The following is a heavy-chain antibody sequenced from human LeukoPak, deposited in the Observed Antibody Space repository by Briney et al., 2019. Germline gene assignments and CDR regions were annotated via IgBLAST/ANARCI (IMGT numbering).Heavy chain of an antibody. D-gene: IGHD5-18*01. CDR3: AIEVDTAMVKEYVY. CDR2: IIPIFGTA. CDR1: GYTFTNYT. J-gene: IGHJ4*02. V-gene: IGHV1-69*13. Sequence: GASVKVSCKASGYTFTNYTINWVRLAPGQGLEWMGGIIPIFGTANYAQKFQGRVTITADESTSTAYMELSSLRSEDTAVYYCAIEVDTAMVKEYVYWGQGTLVTVSS.